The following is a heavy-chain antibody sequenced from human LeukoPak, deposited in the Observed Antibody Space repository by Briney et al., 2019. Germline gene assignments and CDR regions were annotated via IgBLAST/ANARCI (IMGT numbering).Heavy chain of an antibody. J-gene: IGHJ5*02. CDR2: IYYSGIT. CDR1: GGSIIGSPYY. V-gene: IGHV4-39*01. D-gene: IGHD6-13*01. CDR3: ARREYSSTWYGSWFDP. Sequence: SETLSLTCNVSGGSIIGSPYYWAWIRQPPGKGLEWIGSIYYSGITYYNPSLKSRITISVDISENRFSLKLSSVTAADTSVYYCARREYSSTWYGSWFDPWGQGTLVTVSS.